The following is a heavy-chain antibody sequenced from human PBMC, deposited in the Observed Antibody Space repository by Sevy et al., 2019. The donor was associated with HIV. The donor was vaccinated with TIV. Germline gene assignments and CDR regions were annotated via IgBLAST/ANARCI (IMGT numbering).Heavy chain of an antibody. CDR1: GFTFSNFA. Sequence: GGSLRLSCAASGFTFSNFATSWVRQAPGKGLEWVFAISATGGSTYYADSVKGRFTISRDNSKNTLYLQMNNLRAEDTAVYYCAKDRRSILYFFDHWGQGTLVTVSS. D-gene: IGHD2-21*01. CDR3: AKDRRSILYFFDH. V-gene: IGHV3-23*01. J-gene: IGHJ4*02. CDR2: ISATGGST.